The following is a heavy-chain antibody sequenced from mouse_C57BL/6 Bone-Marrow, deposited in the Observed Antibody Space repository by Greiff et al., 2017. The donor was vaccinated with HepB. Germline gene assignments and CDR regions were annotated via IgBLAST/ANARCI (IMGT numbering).Heavy chain of an antibody. J-gene: IGHJ1*03. D-gene: IGHD1-1*01. CDR3: TRVDYGSSYWYFDV. Sequence: DVQLVESGEGLVKPGGSLKLSCAASGFTFSSYAMSWVRQTPEKRLEWVAYISSGGDYIYYADTVKGRFTISRDNARNTLYLQMSSLKSEDTAMYYCTRVDYGSSYWYFDVWGTGTTVTVSS. V-gene: IGHV5-9-1*02. CDR2: ISSGGDYI. CDR1: GFTFSSYA.